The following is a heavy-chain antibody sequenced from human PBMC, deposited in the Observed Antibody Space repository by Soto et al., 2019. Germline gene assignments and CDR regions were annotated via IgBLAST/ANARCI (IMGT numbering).Heavy chain of an antibody. J-gene: IGHJ6*02. CDR1: GFTFSSYW. V-gene: IGHV3-7*01. CDR3: ARDRSGSYYDYYYYYGMDV. D-gene: IGHD1-26*01. Sequence: EVQLLESGGGLVQPGGSLRVSCAASGFTFSSYWMSWVRQAPGKGLEWVANIKQDGSEKYYVDSVKGRFTISRDNAKNSLYLQMNSLRAEDTAVYYCARDRSGSYYDYYYYYGMDVWGQGTTVTVSS. CDR2: IKQDGSEK.